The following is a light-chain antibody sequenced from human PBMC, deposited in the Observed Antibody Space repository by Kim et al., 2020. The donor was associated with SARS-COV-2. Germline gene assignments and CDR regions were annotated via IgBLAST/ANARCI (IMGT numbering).Light chain of an antibody. V-gene: IGLV2-14*03. CDR2: GVT. Sequence: QSALTQPASVSGSPGQSITISCSGTNSDVGGYNYVSWYQQHPGKAPKVMIYGVTDRPSGVSDRFSGSKSGNTASLTISGLQAGDEADYYCSSYTSSNTLVFGGGTKLTVL. CDR3: SSYTSSNTLV. J-gene: IGLJ3*02. CDR1: NSDVGGYNY.